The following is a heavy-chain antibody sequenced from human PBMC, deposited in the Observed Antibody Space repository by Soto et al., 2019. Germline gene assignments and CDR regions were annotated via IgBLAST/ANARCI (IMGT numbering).Heavy chain of an antibody. CDR1: GYTFTSYA. J-gene: IGHJ3*02. CDR3: ARDSARKGSSVPAFDI. Sequence: ASVKVSCKASGYTFTSYAMHWVRQAPGQRLEWMGWINAGNGNTKYSQKFQGRVTITRDTSASTAYMELSSLRSEDTAVYYCARDSARKGSSVPAFDIWGQGTMVTISS. CDR2: INAGNGNT. D-gene: IGHD6-13*01. V-gene: IGHV1-3*01.